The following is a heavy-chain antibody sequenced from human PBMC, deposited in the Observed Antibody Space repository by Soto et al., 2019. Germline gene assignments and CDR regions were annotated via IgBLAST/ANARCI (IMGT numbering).Heavy chain of an antibody. CDR2: IYYSGST. Sequence: QVRLQESGPGLVTPSQTLSLTCTVSGGSISSGGYYWSWIRQHPGKGLEWIGYIYYSGSTYYNPSLTSRLTISVETSKNQFLLKLSSVTAADTAVYYCARDVARGGNFDYWGQGTLVTVSS. D-gene: IGHD3-16*01. CDR3: ARDVARGGNFDY. CDR1: GGSISSGGYY. V-gene: IGHV4-31*03. J-gene: IGHJ4*02.